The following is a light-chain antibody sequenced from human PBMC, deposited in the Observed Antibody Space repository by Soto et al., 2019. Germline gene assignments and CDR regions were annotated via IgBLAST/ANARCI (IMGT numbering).Light chain of an antibody. V-gene: IGKV1-27*01. Sequence: DIQMTQSPSSLSASVGDRVTITCRASQGIATYLAWYQQKPGKVPKLLIYAASTLEPGVPSRFSGSGFGTDFTLSISSLQPEDFATYYCQKYNGAPFTLGPGTKVDIK. J-gene: IGKJ3*01. CDR2: AAS. CDR3: QKYNGAPFT. CDR1: QGIATY.